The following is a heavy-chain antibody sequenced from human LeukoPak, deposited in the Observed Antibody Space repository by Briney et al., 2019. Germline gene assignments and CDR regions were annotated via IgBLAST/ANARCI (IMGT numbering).Heavy chain of an antibody. J-gene: IGHJ5*02. D-gene: IGHD6-13*01. V-gene: IGHV3-21*01. CDR1: GFTFSGDT. Sequence: GESLKISCAASGFTFSGDTMNWVRQAPGKGLEWVSSLSSGSKYIYYADSVKGRFTISRDNAKSSLYLQMNSLRADDTAVYYCARGGTAATGIGSWGQGTLVTVSS. CDR3: ARGGTAATGIGS. CDR2: LSSGSKYI.